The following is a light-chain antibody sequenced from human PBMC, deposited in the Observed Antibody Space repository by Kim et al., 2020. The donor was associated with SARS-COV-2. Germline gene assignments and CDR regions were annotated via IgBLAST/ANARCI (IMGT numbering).Light chain of an antibody. Sequence: GQSVTISCTGTSSAVGGYNYVSWYQQHPGKAPKLMIYEVSKRPSGVPERFSGSKSGNTASLTVSGLQAEDEADYYCSSYAGSNNLVFGGGTQLTVL. CDR2: EVS. J-gene: IGLJ2*01. V-gene: IGLV2-8*01. CDR1: SSAVGGYNY. CDR3: SSYAGSNNLV.